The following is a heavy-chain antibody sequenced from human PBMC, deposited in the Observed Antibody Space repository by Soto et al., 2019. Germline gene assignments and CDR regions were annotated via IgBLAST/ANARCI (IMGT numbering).Heavy chain of an antibody. Sequence: GGSLRLSCVASGFTFSSYWMSWVRQAPGKGLEWVANIKQDGSEKYYVDSVKGRFTISRDNAKNSLYLQMNSLRAEDTAVYYCARVPALHHAFDIWGQGTMVTVSS. V-gene: IGHV3-7*03. D-gene: IGHD4-4*01. CDR1: GFTFSSYW. J-gene: IGHJ3*02. CDR3: ARVPALHHAFDI. CDR2: IKQDGSEK.